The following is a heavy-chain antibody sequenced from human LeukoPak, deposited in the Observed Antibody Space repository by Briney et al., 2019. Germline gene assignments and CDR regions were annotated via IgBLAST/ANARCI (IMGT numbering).Heavy chain of an antibody. CDR3: ARDSGTTGEVKFDP. V-gene: IGHV4-4*07. CDR2: IYNSGIT. Sequence: SETLSLVCSVSGGSVSTYYLSWIRQPAGKGLEWLGRIYNSGITTYDPSLESRVTMSTDRARNQVSLSLRSVTAADTAVYYCARDSGTTGEVKFDPWGQGILVTVSS. D-gene: IGHD3-10*01. CDR1: GGSVSTYY. J-gene: IGHJ5*02.